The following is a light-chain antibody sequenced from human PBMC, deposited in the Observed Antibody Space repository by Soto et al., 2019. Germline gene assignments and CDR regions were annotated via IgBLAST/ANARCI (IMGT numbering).Light chain of an antibody. J-gene: IGKJ1*01. CDR3: QQYGSSPPT. CDR2: GAS. V-gene: IGKV3-20*01. Sequence: EIVLTQSPGTLSLSPGERATLSCRASQSVSTNYLAWYQRKPGQAPRLLIYGASSRATDIPRRFSGSGSGTDFTLTITRLEPEDFAVYYCQQYGSSPPTFGHGTKVEVK. CDR1: QSVSTNY.